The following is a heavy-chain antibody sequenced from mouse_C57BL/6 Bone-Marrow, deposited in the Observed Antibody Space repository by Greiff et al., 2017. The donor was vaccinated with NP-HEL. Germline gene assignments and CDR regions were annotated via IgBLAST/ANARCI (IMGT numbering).Heavy chain of an antibody. CDR2: INPNNGGT. Sequence: VQLQQSGPELVKPGASVKISCKASGYTFTDYYMNWVKQSHGKSLEWIGDINPNNGGTSYNQKFKGKATLTVDKSSSTAYMELRSLTSEDSAVYYCARITTVVATDFDVWGTGTTVTVSS. CDR1: GYTFTDYY. V-gene: IGHV1-26*01. D-gene: IGHD1-1*01. CDR3: ARITTVVATDFDV. J-gene: IGHJ1*03.